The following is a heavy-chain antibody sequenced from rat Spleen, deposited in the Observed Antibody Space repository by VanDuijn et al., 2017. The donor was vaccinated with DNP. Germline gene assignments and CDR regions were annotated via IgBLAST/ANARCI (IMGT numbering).Heavy chain of an antibody. J-gene: IGHJ2*01. CDR1: GFTFSNYG. V-gene: IGHV5-19*01. Sequence: EVQLVESGGDLVQPGRSLKLSCAVSGFTFSNYGMHWIRQAPTQGLEWVGSISPSGGDTYYRDSVKGRFTISRDNAESTLYLQMDSLRSEDTATYYCARPDYWGQGVMVTVSS. CDR3: ARPDY. CDR2: ISPSGGDT.